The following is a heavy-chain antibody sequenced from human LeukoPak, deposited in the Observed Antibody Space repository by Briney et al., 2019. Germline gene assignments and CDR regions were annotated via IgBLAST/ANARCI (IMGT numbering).Heavy chain of an antibody. CDR3: ARDSAAADY. CDR2: INPSGGST. D-gene: IGHD6-13*01. CDR1: GYTLTSYG. V-gene: IGHV1-46*01. J-gene: IGHJ4*02. Sequence: AASVKVSCKASGYTLTSYGISWVRQAPGQGLEWMGIINPSGGSTSYAQKFQGRVTMTRDTSTSTVYMELSSLRSEDTAVYYCARDSAAADYWGQGTLVTVSS.